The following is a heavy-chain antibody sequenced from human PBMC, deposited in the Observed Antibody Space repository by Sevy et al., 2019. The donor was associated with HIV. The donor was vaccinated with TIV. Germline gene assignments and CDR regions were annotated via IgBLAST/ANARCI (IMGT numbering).Heavy chain of an antibody. V-gene: IGHV3-33*01. CDR3: ARDRTYYYDSSGYYSPDAFDI. Sequence: GGSLRLSCAASGFTFSSYGMHWVRQAPGKGLEWVAVIWYDGSNKYYADSVKGRFTISRDNSKNTLYLQMNSLRAEDKAVYYCARDRTYYYDSSGYYSPDAFDIWGQGTMVTVSS. CDR2: IWYDGSNK. CDR1: GFTFSSYG. D-gene: IGHD3-22*01. J-gene: IGHJ3*02.